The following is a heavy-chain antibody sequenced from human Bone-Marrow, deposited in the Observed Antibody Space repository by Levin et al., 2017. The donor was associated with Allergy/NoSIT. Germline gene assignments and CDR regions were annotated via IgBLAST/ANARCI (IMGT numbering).Heavy chain of an antibody. CDR1: GFTFSSYW. CDR3: ARDSSSYRSAYYFDY. Sequence: GGSLRLSCAASGFTFSSYWMSWVRQAPGKGLEWVANIKQDGSEKYYVDSVKGRFTISRDNAKNSLYLQMNSLRAEDTAVYYCARDSSSYRSAYYFDYWGQGTLVTVSS. J-gene: IGHJ4*02. V-gene: IGHV3-7*01. D-gene: IGHD6-6*01. CDR2: IKQDGSEK.